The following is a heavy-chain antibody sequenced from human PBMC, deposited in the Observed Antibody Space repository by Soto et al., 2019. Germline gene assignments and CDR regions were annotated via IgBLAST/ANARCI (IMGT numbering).Heavy chain of an antibody. Sequence: ASVKVSCKASGYTFTSYDINWVRQATGQGLEWMGWMNPNSGNTGYAQKFQGRVTMTRNTSISTAYMELSSLRSEDTAVYYCARGYDFWSGYSDYYYYMDVWGKGTTVTVSS. CDR3: ARGYDFWSGYSDYYYYMDV. CDR2: MNPNSGNT. CDR1: GYTFTSYD. J-gene: IGHJ6*03. V-gene: IGHV1-8*01. D-gene: IGHD3-3*01.